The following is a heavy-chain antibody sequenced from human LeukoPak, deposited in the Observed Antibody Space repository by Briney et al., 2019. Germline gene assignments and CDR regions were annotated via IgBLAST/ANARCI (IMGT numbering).Heavy chain of an antibody. J-gene: IGHJ5*02. CDR2: ISSSSSYI. D-gene: IGHD3-10*01. CDR1: GFTFSSYS. CDR3: ARDFGPVNWFDP. Sequence: GGSLRLSCAASGFTFSSYSMNWVRQAPGKGLEWVSSISSSSSYIYYADSVKGRFTISRDNAKNSLYLQMNSLGAEDTAVYYCARDFGPVNWFDPWGQGTLVTVSS. V-gene: IGHV3-21*01.